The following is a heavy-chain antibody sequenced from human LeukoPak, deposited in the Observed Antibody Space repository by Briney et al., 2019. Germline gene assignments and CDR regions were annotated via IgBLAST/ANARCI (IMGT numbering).Heavy chain of an antibody. J-gene: IGHJ4*02. Sequence: PGGSLRLSCAASGFTFSSYAMHRVRQAPGKGLEWVAVISYDGSNKYYADSVKGRFTISRDNSKNTLYLQMNSLRAEDTAVYYCARAFVGIAAAQDYWGQGTLVTVSS. D-gene: IGHD6-13*01. CDR2: ISYDGSNK. CDR1: GFTFSSYA. V-gene: IGHV3-30-3*01. CDR3: ARAFVGIAAAQDY.